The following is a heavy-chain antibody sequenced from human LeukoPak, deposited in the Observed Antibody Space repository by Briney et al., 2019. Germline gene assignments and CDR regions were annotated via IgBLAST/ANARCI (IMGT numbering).Heavy chain of an antibody. CDR2: IYYSGRI. CDR3: ARQVAGSYGDYLEY. CDR1: GGSISSSSYY. V-gene: IGHV4-39*01. Sequence: SETLPLTCTVSGGSISSSSYYWGWIRQPPGKGLEWIGSIYYSGRIYHNPSLKSRITISIDTSKNQFSLKLSSVTAADTAVYYCARQVAGSYGDYLEYWGQGTLVTVSS. D-gene: IGHD6-19*01. J-gene: IGHJ4*02.